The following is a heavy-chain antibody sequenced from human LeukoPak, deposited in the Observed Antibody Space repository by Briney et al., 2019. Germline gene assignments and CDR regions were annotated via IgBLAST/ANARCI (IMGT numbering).Heavy chain of an antibody. J-gene: IGHJ4*02. Sequence: ASVKVSCKASGYTFAGYYLHWVRQAPGQGLEWMGWIKPNSGGTQYAQKFQGRVTMARDTSISTAYMELSRLQSDDTAVYYCASAESHDYGETWGQGTLVTVPS. D-gene: IGHD4-17*01. CDR1: GYTFAGYY. CDR2: IKPNSGGT. V-gene: IGHV1-2*02. CDR3: ASAESHDYGET.